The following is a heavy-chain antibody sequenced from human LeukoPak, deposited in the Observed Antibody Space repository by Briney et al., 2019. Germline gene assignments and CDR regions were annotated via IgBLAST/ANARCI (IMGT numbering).Heavy chain of an antibody. CDR1: GFTFSSYG. J-gene: IGHJ4*02. CDR3: AKTQRWEYYFDY. V-gene: IGHV3-30*18. Sequence: PGGSLRLSCAASGFTFSSYGMHWVRQAPGKGLEWVAVISYDGSNKYYADSVKGRFTISRDNSKSTLYLQMNSLRAEDTAVYYCAKTQRWEYYFDYWGQGTLVTVSS. D-gene: IGHD1-26*01. CDR2: ISYDGSNK.